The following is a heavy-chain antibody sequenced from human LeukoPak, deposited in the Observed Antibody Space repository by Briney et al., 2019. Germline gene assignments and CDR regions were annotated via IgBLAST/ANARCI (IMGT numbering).Heavy chain of an antibody. CDR2: IYHSGST. J-gene: IGHJ6*03. D-gene: IGHD5-12*01. CDR1: GGSISSSNW. CDR3: ARRPIVATTVYYYYYMDV. Sequence: SETLSLTCAVSGGSISSSNWWSWVRQPPGKGLEWIGEIYHSGSTNYNPSLKSRVTISVDKSKNQFSLKLSSVTAADTAVYYCARRPIVATTVYYYYYMDVWGKGTTVTVSS. V-gene: IGHV4-4*02.